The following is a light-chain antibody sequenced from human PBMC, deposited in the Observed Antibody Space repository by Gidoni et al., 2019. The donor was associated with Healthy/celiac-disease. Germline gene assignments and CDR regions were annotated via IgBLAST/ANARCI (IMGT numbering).Light chain of an antibody. CDR3: QPSYSTPRT. CDR2: AAS. J-gene: IGKJ1*01. V-gene: IGKV1-39*01. CDR1: ESISSY. Sequence: EIQRTQSPSSLSASVGDRVTITCRASESISSYLYWSQQKPGKAPKLLIYAASSLPSGVPSRFSGSGCGTAFTLTISSLPPEDFATYFCQPSYSTPRTFGQGTKVEIK.